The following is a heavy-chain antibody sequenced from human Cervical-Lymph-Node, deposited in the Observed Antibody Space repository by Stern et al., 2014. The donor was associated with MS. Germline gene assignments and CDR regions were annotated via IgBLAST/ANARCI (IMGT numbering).Heavy chain of an antibody. CDR3: ARSSFSNSSLFDY. CDR1: GYTFRDYG. Sequence: VQLVESGAEVKKPGASGKVYCKASGYTFRDYGITWVRQAPGQGLEWMGVIIAYNGKTNYAQMLQGRVTMTTYTSTSTAYMELRSLSSDDAAVYYCARSSFSNSSLFDYWGQGTLLTVSS. J-gene: IGHJ4*02. D-gene: IGHD6-6*01. CDR2: IIAYNGKT. V-gene: IGHV1-18*01.